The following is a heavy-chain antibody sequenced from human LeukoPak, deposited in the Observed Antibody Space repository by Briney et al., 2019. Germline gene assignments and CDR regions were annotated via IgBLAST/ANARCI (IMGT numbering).Heavy chain of an antibody. Sequence: ASVKVSCKASGYSFSSYGISWVRQAPGQGLEWMGWISAYDGNTNYAQKLQGRVTMTTDKSTGPAYMELRSLRSDDTAVYYCARDWGYYGSGRGLWLDYWGQGTLVTVSS. D-gene: IGHD3-10*01. CDR1: GYSFSSYG. J-gene: IGHJ4*02. CDR2: ISAYDGNT. CDR3: ARDWGYYGSGRGLWLDY. V-gene: IGHV1-18*01.